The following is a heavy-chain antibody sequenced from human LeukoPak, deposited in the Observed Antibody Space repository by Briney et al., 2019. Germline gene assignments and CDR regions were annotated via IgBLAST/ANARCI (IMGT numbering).Heavy chain of an antibody. V-gene: IGHV4-34*01. CDR2: INHSGST. J-gene: IGHJ4*02. CDR1: GGSFSGYY. Sequence: SETLSLACAVYGGSFSGYYWSWIRQPPGKGLEWIGEINHSGSTNYNPSLKSRVTISVDTSKNQFSLKLSSVTAADTAVYYCASASSGQEGFDYWGQGTLVTVSS. CDR3: ASASSGQEGFDY.